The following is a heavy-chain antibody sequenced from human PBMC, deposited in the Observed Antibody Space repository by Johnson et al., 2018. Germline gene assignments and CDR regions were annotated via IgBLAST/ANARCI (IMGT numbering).Heavy chain of an antibody. J-gene: IGHJ3*01. D-gene: IGHD2-21*02. Sequence: VQLVQSGGGLVQPGRSXRLSCAASGFTFDDYAMHWVRQAPGKGLEWVSGISWNRGSIGYADSVKGRFTISRDNAKNSLYLQMNSLRAEDTAVYYCARGGDFFSGAFDVWGQGTMVTVSS. CDR3: ARGGDFFSGAFDV. V-gene: IGHV3-9*01. CDR2: ISWNRGSI. CDR1: GFTFDDYA.